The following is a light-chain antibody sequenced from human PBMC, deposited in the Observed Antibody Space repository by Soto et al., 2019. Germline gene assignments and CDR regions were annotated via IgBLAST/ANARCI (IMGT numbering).Light chain of an antibody. J-gene: IGKJ1*01. CDR1: QSIINF. CDR2: SAS. V-gene: IGKV1-39*01. CDR3: QQSFSTPTWT. Sequence: QMTQSPPSLSASVGDRVTITCRASQSIINFVNWYQHKPGKAPKLLIHSASTLQGGVPSRFSGSGSGTVFTLTISGLQPEDYATYFCQQSFSTPTWTFGPGTKVESK.